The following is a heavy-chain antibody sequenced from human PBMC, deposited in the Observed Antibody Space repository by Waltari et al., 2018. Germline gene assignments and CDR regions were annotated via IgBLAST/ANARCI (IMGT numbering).Heavy chain of an antibody. CDR3: ARHDLYKSRKFDP. CDR1: GASIRSNSYY. D-gene: IGHD1-20*01. Sequence: QLQLQESGPGLVKPSATLSLTCPVSGASIRSNSYYWGWIRQPPGKGLDWIGSIYYSGSTYYNPSLKSRVTISVDTSKNQFSLTLSSVTAADTAVYYCARHDLYKSRKFDPWGQGTLVTVSS. J-gene: IGHJ5*02. V-gene: IGHV4-39*01. CDR2: IYYSGST.